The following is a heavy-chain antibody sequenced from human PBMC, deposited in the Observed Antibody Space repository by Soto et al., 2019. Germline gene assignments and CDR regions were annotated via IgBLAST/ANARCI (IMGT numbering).Heavy chain of an antibody. CDR1: GGTFSSYT. D-gene: IGHD3-9*01. CDR3: ARGRYPDGPPSYYYYYMDV. V-gene: IGHV1-69*02. CDR2: IIPILGIA. Sequence: ASVKVSCKASGGTFSSYTISWVRQAPGQGLEWMGRIIPILGIANYAQKFQGRVTITADKSTSTAYMELSSLRSEDTAVYYCARGRYPDGPPSYYYYYMDVWGKGTTVTVSS. J-gene: IGHJ6*03.